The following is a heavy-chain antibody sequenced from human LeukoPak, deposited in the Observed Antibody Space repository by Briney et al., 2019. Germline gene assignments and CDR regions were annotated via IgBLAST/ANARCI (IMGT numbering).Heavy chain of an antibody. CDR1: GGSISSSSYY. CDR2: IYYSGST. Sequence: PSETLSLTCTVSGGSISSSSYYWGWIRQPPGKGLEWIGSIYYSGSTYYNPSLKSRVTISVDTSKNQFSLKLSSVTAADTAVYYCARAGSSWGNYYYYYYMDVWGKGTTVTVSS. V-gene: IGHV4-39*07. D-gene: IGHD6-13*01. CDR3: ARAGSSWGNYYYYYYMDV. J-gene: IGHJ6*03.